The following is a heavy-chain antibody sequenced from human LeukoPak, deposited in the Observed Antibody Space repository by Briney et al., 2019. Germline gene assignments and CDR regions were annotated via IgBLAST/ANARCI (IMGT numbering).Heavy chain of an antibody. CDR3: ATDATMVRGVIIN. CDR2: FDPEDGET. D-gene: IGHD3-10*01. J-gene: IGHJ4*02. V-gene: IGHV1-24*01. Sequence: GASVKVSCKVSGYTLTELSMHWVQQAPGKGLEWMGGFDPEDGETIYAQKFQGRVTMTEDTSTDTAYMELSSLRSEDTAVYYCATDATMVRGVIINWGQGTLVTVSS. CDR1: GYTLTELS.